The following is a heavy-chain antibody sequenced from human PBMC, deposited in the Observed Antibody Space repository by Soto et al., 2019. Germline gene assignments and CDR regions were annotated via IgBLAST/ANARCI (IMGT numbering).Heavy chain of an antibody. V-gene: IGHV4-4*07. CDR2: IYTSGST. J-gene: IGHJ6*02. CDR3: ARSTAVTMVRGVIYYYYGMDV. CDR1: GGSISSYY. Sequence: PSETLSLTCTVSGGSISSYYWSWIRQPAGKGLEWIGRIYTSGSTNYNPSLKSPVTMSVDTSKNQFSLKLSSVTAADTAVYYCARSTAVTMVRGVIYYYYGMDVWGQGTTVTVSS. D-gene: IGHD3-10*01.